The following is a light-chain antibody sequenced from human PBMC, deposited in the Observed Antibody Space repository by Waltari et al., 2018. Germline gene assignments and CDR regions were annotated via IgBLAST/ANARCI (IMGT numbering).Light chain of an antibody. CDR3: HQYNDWPPEDT. CDR1: QIVTFN. CDR2: GAS. J-gene: IGKJ2*01. Sequence: IVMTQSPATLSVFPGEEAILSCRASQIVTFNVAWYQQKPGQPPRLLIYGASKRAPGVPHRFLGSGAGTDFTLTISSPQSEDSAVYFCHQYNDWPPEDTFGQGTKLEIK. V-gene: IGKV3-15*01.